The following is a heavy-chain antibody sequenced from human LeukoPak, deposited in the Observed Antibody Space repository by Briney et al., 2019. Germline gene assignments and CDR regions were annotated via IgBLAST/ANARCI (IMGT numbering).Heavy chain of an antibody. CDR2: IIPIFGTA. J-gene: IGHJ6*03. Sequence: ASVKVSCKASGGTFSSYAISWVRQAPGQGLEWMGGIIPIFGTANYAQKFQGRVTITTDESTSTAYMELSSLRSEDTAVYYCAIWFGELSRSVAFHYYYMDVWGKGTTVTVSS. D-gene: IGHD3-10*01. CDR1: GGTFSSYA. V-gene: IGHV1-69*05. CDR3: AIWFGELSRSVAFHYYYMDV.